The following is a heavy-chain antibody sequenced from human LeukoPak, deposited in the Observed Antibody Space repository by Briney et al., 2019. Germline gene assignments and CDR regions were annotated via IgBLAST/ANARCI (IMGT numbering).Heavy chain of an antibody. V-gene: IGHV3-23*01. Sequence: GGSLRLSCAASGFTFSSYAMSWVRQAPGKGLEWVSAISGSGCSTYYADSVRGRFTISRDNSNNTLYLQMNSLRAEDTAVYYCAKFSGIVVVPAAIHFDYWGQGTLVTVSS. D-gene: IGHD2-2*01. CDR1: GFTFSSYA. J-gene: IGHJ4*02. CDR3: AKFSGIVVVPAAIHFDY. CDR2: ISGSGCST.